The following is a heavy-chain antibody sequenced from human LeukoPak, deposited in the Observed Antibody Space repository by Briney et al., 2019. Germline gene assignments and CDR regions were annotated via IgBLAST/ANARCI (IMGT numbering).Heavy chain of an antibody. D-gene: IGHD6-19*01. CDR1: GYTFTSYA. CDR3: ARGHSSGWYIYFDY. V-gene: IGHV7-4-1*02. Sequence: ASVKVSCKASGYTFTSYAMNWVRQAPGQGLEWMGWINTNTGNPTYAQGFTGRSVFSLDTSVSTAYLQISSLKAEDTAVYYCARGHSSGWYIYFDYWGQGTLVTVSS. J-gene: IGHJ4*02. CDR2: INTNTGNP.